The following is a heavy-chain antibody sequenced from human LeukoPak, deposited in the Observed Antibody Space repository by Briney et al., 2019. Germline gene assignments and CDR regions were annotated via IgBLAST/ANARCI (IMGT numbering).Heavy chain of an antibody. CDR3: AKGSKLLVFTRDHYIAV. J-gene: IGHJ6*03. Sequence: GRSLRLSCAASRFTFSSYGMHWVRQAPGKGLEWVAVISYDGSNINYAESVKGRFTISRDNSKNTLYLQMNSLRAEDTAVYYCAKGSKLLVFTRDHYIAVWGKGTSVTISS. D-gene: IGHD3-9*01. CDR2: ISYDGSNI. V-gene: IGHV3-30*18. CDR1: RFTFSSYG.